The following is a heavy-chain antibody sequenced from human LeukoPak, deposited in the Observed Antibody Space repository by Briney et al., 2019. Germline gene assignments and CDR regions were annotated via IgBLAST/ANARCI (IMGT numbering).Heavy chain of an antibody. J-gene: IGHJ4*02. V-gene: IGHV3-48*01. D-gene: IGHD1-26*01. CDR1: GFTFSSYS. CDR2: ISTSTTTI. CDR3: ARESTSGSYPLDY. Sequence: GGSLRLSCEASGFTFSSYSMNWVRQAPGKGLEWISYISTSTTTIYYANSVKGRFTISRDNAKKSLYLQMNSLRVEDTGVYYCARESTSGSYPLDYWGQGTLVTVSS.